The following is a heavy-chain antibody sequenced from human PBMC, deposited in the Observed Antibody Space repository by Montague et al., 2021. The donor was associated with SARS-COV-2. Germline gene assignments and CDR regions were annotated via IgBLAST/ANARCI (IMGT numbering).Heavy chain of an antibody. J-gene: IGHJ4*02. CDR2: T. D-gene: IGHD3-22*01. CDR3: ARVESSCPGEY. V-gene: IGHV4-61*02. Sequence: TKYNPSLQSRVTISVDTARNQFSLKLLSVTAADTAFYYCARVESSCPGEYWGQGILVSVSS.